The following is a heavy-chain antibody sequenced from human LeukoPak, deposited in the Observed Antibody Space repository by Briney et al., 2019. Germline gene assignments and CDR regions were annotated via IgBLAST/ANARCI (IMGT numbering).Heavy chain of an antibody. CDR3: ARHTSGFGEFSYWYFDL. CDR1: GYSISSGYY. D-gene: IGHD3-10*01. J-gene: IGHJ2*01. V-gene: IGHV4-38-2*02. Sequence: PSETLSLTCTVSGYSISSGYYWGWIRQPPGKGLEWIGSIYHSGSTYYNPSLKSRVTISVDTSKNQFSLKLSSVTAADTAVYYCARHTSGFGEFSYWYFDLRGRGTLVTVSS. CDR2: IYHSGST.